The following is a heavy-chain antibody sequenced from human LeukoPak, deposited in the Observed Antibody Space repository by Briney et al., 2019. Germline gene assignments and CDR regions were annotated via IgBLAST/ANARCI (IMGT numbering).Heavy chain of an antibody. CDR3: ARVYDFWSGYYFDY. Sequence: SETLSLTCAVYGGSFSGYYWSWIRQPPGKGLEWIGEINHSGSTNYNPSLKSRVTISVDTSKNQFSLKLSSVTAADTAVYYCARVYDFWSGYYFDYWGQGTLVTVPS. J-gene: IGHJ4*02. CDR2: INHSGST. D-gene: IGHD3-3*01. CDR1: GGSFSGYY. V-gene: IGHV4-34*01.